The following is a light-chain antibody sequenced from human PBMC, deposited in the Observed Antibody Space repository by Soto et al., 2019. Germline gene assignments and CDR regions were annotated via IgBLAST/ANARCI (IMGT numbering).Light chain of an antibody. CDR2: AAS. V-gene: IGKV1-39*01. J-gene: IGKJ4*01. CDR3: QQRNNWPLT. Sequence: DIQMTQSPSSLSASVGDRVTITCRAGQYIGRYLNWYQQKPGKAPKLLIYAASSLHSGVPSRFSGSGSGTDFTLTISSLQPEDFAVYYCQQRNNWPLTFGGGTKVDI. CDR1: QYIGRY.